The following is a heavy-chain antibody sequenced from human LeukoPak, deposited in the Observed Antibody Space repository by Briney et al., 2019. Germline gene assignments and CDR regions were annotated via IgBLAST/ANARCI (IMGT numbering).Heavy chain of an antibody. CDR3: ARADSSGYYVDY. V-gene: IGHV4-61*02. CDR1: GGSISSGSYY. J-gene: IGHJ4*02. CDR2: IYTSGST. Sequence: SQTLSLTCTVSGGSISSGSYYWSWIRQPAGKGLEWIGRIYTSGSTNYNPSLKSRVTISVDTSKNQFSLKLSSVTAADTAVYYCARADSSGYYVDYWGQGTLVTVSS. D-gene: IGHD3-22*01.